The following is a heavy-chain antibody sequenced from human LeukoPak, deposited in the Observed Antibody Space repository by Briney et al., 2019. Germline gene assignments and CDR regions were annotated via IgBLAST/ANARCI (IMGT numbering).Heavy chain of an antibody. CDR2: IGGSGGLR. D-gene: IGHD3-16*01. J-gene: IGHJ4*02. CDR3: ATSRLITDFYFDY. Sequence: GGSLRLSCAASGFTFSNYAMTWVRQAPGKGLEWVSAIGGSGGLRFFSDSVKGRFTVSRDNSKNTLYLQMNFLRAEDTAIYYCATSRLITDFYFDYWGQGILVTVSS. V-gene: IGHV3-23*01. CDR1: GFTFSNYA.